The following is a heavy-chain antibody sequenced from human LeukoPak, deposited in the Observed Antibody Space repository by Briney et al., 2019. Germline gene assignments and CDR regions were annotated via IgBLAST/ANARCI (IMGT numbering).Heavy chain of an antibody. J-gene: IGHJ4*02. CDR1: GFTFSSYA. CDR2: ISYDGSNK. Sequence: GGSLRLSCIASGFTFSSYAMSWVRQAPGKGLEWVAVISYDGSNKYYADSVKGRFTISRDNSKNTLYLQMNSLRAEDTAVYYCAKDRVGDMFGDYYFDYWGQGTLVTVSS. D-gene: IGHD3-10*02. CDR3: AKDRVGDMFGDYYFDY. V-gene: IGHV3-30*18.